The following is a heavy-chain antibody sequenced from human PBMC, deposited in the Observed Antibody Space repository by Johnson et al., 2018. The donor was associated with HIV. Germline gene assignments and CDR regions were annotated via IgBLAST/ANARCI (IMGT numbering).Heavy chain of an antibody. CDR2: ISRNSGSI. Sequence: VQLVESGGGLVQPGRSLRLSCAASGFTFDDYAMHWVRQAPGKGLEWVSGISRNSGSIGYADSVQGRFTISRDNAKNSLSRQMNSLRAEDTALYYCAKDSGGDGDPKTYYYDSSGLKPDAFDIWGQGTMVTVSS. V-gene: IGHV3-9*01. CDR3: AKDSGGDGDPKTYYYDSSGLKPDAFDI. J-gene: IGHJ3*02. CDR1: GFTFDDYA. D-gene: IGHD3-22*01.